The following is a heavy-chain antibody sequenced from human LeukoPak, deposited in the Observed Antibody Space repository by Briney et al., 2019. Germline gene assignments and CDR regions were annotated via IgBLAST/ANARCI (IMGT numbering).Heavy chain of an antibody. D-gene: IGHD6-13*01. V-gene: IGHV3-74*01. CDR1: GFTFSSYW. J-gene: IGHJ5*02. CDR2: INSDGRST. CDR3: AKEWQQLPKNTNWFDP. Sequence: PGGSLRLSCAASGFTFSSYWMHWVRQAPGKGLVWVSRINSDGRSTSYADSVKGRFTISRDNSKNTLHLQMNSLRAEDTAVYYCAKEWQQLPKNTNWFDPWGQGTLVTVSS.